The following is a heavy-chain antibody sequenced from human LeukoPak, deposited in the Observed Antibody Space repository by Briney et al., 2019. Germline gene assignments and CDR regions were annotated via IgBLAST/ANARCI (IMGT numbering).Heavy chain of an antibody. Sequence: PSETLSLTCAVSGGSVGSDTYSWGWIRQPPGKGLEWIGYIYYSGRTYYNPSLKSRVTISVDTSKNQFSLKLSSVTAADTAVYYCARVNGDYGDYDYWGQGTLVTVSS. CDR3: ARVNGDYGDYDY. D-gene: IGHD4-17*01. V-gene: IGHV4-30-4*07. CDR2: IYYSGRT. J-gene: IGHJ4*02. CDR1: GGSVGSDTYS.